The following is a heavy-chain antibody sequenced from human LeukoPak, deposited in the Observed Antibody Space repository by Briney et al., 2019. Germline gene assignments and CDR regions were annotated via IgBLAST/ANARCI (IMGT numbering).Heavy chain of an antibody. D-gene: IGHD3-3*01. CDR2: ISYDGSNK. V-gene: IGHV3-30-3*01. CDR3: ATMPEYYDFWSGYSLSDY. Sequence: GGSLRLSCAASGFTFSSYAMHWVRQAPGKGLEWVAVISYDGSNKYYADSVKGRFTISRDNSKNTLYLQMNSLRAEDTAVYYCATMPEYYDFWSGYSLSDYWGQGTLVTVSS. CDR1: GFTFSSYA. J-gene: IGHJ4*02.